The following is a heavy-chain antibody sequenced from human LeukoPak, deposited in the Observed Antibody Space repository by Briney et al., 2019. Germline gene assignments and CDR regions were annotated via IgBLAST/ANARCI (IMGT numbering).Heavy chain of an antibody. CDR2: FFYSGTT. D-gene: IGHD5-18*01. J-gene: IGHJ6*03. V-gene: IGHV4-59*08. Sequence: SQTLSLTCIVPGASVTSDYWSWIRQPPGKGLEWIGNFFYSGTTDNNPSLKGRVTISGDTSKNQFSLKLSYVTAADTAVYYCARLIPQAGYFSGFSNFYYMDVWGNGTTVTVSS. CDR1: GASVTSDY. CDR3: ARLIPQAGYFSGFSNFYYMDV.